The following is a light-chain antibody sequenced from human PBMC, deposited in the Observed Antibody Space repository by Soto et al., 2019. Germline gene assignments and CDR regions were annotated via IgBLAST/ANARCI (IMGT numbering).Light chain of an antibody. CDR3: QQYGNSPAIT. V-gene: IGKV3-20*01. Sequence: PGESATLSCRALQSVRSSYLAWYQQTPGQAPRLLIYAASSRATGIPDRFSGSGSGTDFTLTVSRLEPEDFAVYYCQQYGNSPAITFGQGTRLEIK. CDR1: QSVRSSY. CDR2: AAS. J-gene: IGKJ5*01.